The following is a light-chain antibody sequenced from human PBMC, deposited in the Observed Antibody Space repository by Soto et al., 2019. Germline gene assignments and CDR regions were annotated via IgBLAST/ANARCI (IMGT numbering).Light chain of an antibody. CDR3: QQTFSNLLS. V-gene: IGKV1-39*01. CDR1: ETISDD. Sequence: IQMTQSPSSLSASVGDRVTITCRSSETISDDLNWYQHKPGEAPKVLISSASTLRGGVPSRFSGTGSGTDFTLTISSLQPEDVATYYCQQTFSNLLSFGGGPKVEI. CDR2: SAS. J-gene: IGKJ4*01.